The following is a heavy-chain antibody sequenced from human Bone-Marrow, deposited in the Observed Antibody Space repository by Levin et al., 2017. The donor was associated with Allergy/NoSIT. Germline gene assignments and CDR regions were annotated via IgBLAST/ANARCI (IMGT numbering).Heavy chain of an antibody. D-gene: IGHD2-2*02. J-gene: IGHJ6*02. CDR2: ISYDGSNK. Sequence: PGGSLRLSCAASGFTFSSYGMHWVRQAPGKGLEWVAVISYDGSNKYYADSVKGRFTISRDNSKNTLYLQMNSLRAEDTAVYYCAKSFEGGGYCSSTSCYRAYYGMDVWGQGTTVTVSS. CDR1: GFTFSSYG. CDR3: AKSFEGGGYCSSTSCYRAYYGMDV. V-gene: IGHV3-30*18.